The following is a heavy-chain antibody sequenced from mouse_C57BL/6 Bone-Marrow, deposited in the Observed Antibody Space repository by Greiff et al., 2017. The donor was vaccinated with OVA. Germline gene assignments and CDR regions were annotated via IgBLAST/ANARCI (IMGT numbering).Heavy chain of an antibody. CDR2: IDPENGDT. CDR3: TTGDCPWAC. V-gene: IGHV14-4*01. CDR1: GFNIKDDY. J-gene: IGHJ3*01. Sequence: VQLQQSGAELVRPGASVKLSCTASGFNIKDDYMHWVKQRPEQGLEWIGWIDPENGDTEYASKFQGKATITADTSSNTAYLQLSSLTSEDTAVYYCTTGDCPWACSGQGTLVTVSA.